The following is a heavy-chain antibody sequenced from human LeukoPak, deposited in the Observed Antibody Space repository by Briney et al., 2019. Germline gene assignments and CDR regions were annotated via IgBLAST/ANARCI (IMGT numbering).Heavy chain of an antibody. D-gene: IGHD4-11*01. CDR2: IKQDGSEK. CDR3: ARAITTKSWYMDV. V-gene: IGHV3-7*01. CDR1: GFTFSSYW. Sequence: GSLSLSCAASGFTFSSYWMSWVRQAPGKGLEWVANIKQDGSEKYYVDSVKGRFTISRDNAKNSLYLQMNSLRAEDTAVYYCARAITTKSWYMDVWGKGTTVTVSS. J-gene: IGHJ6*03.